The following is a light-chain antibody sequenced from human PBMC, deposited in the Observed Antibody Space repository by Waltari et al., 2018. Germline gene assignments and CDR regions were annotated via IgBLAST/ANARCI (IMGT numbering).Light chain of an antibody. CDR2: GVS. CDR1: SSDVGAYNH. J-gene: IGLJ3*02. V-gene: IGLV2-11*01. CDR3: CSYAGTYTVRV. Sequence: QSALTQPRSVSGSPGQSVTISCTGTSSDVGAYNHVSWYQQHPGKAPKLMIYGVSKRPAGVPERFSGSKSGNTASLTISGLQAEDEGDYYCCSYAGTYTVRVFGGGTKMTVL.